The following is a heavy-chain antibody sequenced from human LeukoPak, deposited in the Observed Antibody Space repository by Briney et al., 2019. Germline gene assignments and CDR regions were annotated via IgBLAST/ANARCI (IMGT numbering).Heavy chain of an antibody. D-gene: IGHD2-21*01. CDR3: ARGVVIAPQTFDY. CDR2: IYYSGST. Sequence: TSETLSLTCTVSGESISGFYWTWIRQPPGKGLEWFGYIYYSGSTNYSPSLKSRVTISVDTSKTQFSLKLSSVTAADTAVYYCARGVVIAPQTFDYWGQGTLVTVSS. J-gene: IGHJ4*02. V-gene: IGHV4-59*01. CDR1: GESISGFY.